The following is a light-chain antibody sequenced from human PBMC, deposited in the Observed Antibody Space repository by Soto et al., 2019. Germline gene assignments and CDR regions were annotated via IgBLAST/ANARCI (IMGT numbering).Light chain of an antibody. V-gene: IGLV2-8*01. CDR2: EVN. J-gene: IGLJ1*01. CDR3: SSYAGSNTDV. Sequence: QSVLTQPPSASGSPGQSVSISCTGTSRDIGDYNYVSWYQQHPGKAPKLIIYEVNKRPSGVPARFSDSKFANTDSLTVAGIQAEDEADYYCSSYAGSNTDVFAGGNKVTVL. CDR1: SRDIGDYNY.